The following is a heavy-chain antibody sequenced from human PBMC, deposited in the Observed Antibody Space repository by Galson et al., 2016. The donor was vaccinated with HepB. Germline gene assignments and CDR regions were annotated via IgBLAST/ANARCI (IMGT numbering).Heavy chain of an antibody. CDR1: GYSFSNYG. CDR2: ISTYNGNT. D-gene: IGHD4-11*01. J-gene: IGHJ4*02. Sequence: QSGAEVTKPGASVKVSCKASGYSFSNYGITWVRQAPGQGLEWMGWISTYNGNTDYDQKLHGRLTLTTDASTTTAYLELRSLRFDDTAVYYCAVGSTATTPPAYWGQGTLVTVSS. V-gene: IGHV1-18*01. CDR3: AVGSTATTPPAY.